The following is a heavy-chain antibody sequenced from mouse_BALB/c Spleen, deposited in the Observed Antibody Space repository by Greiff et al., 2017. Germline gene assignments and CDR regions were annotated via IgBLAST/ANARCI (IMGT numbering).Heavy chain of an antibody. CDR1: GFSLTSYG. CDR3: ARGDYDWPYYFDY. D-gene: IGHD2-4*01. CDR2: IWAGGST. V-gene: IGHV2-9*02. Sequence: QVQLKQSGPGLVAPSQSLSITCTVSGFSLTSYGVHWVRQPPGKGLEWLGVIWAGGSTNYNSALMSRLSISKDNSKSQVFLKMNSLQTDDTAMYYCARGDYDWPYYFDYWGQGTTLTVSS. J-gene: IGHJ2*01.